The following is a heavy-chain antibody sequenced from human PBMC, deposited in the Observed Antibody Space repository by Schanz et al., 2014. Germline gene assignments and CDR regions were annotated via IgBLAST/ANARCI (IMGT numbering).Heavy chain of an antibody. V-gene: IGHV1-18*01. D-gene: IGHD6-19*01. CDR2: ITAYNGDT. Sequence: VQLVQSGAEVKRPGASVKVSCKASGYTFTSHGISWVRQAPGQGLERMGWITAYNGDTNYALKLQGRVTMTTDTSTSTAYMELRSLRSDDTAVYYCARGGYSSGWYDRDIAHFDYWGQGTLVTVSS. CDR1: GYTFTSHG. J-gene: IGHJ4*02. CDR3: ARGGYSSGWYDRDIAHFDY.